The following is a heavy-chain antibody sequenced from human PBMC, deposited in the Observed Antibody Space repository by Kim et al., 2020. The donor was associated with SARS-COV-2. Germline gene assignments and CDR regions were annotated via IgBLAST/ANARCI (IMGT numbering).Heavy chain of an antibody. J-gene: IGHJ4*02. CDR2: IYHSGNS. Sequence: SETLSLTCTVSGASISSSSYYWGWIRQPPGKGLEWIGSIYHSGNSYYNPSLKSRITISVDTSQNQFSLKLGSVTAADTAVFYCARIANYFGSWVWGQGTLVTVSS. D-gene: IGHD3-10*01. V-gene: IGHV4-39*01. CDR3: ARIANYFGSWV. CDR1: GASISSSSYY.